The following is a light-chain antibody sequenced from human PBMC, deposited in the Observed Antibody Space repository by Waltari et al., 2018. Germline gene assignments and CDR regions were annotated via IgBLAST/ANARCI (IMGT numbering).Light chain of an antibody. Sequence: EIVLTQSPDTLSFSPGETATLSCRASERVSRSYIAWYQQKRGQAPRLLIYGASNRATGIPDRFSGSGSGTDFTLTINRLEPEDFAVYYCQLYGSSPRYTFGQGTKLEIK. CDR3: QLYGSSPRYT. CDR2: GAS. CDR1: ERVSRSY. V-gene: IGKV3-20*01. J-gene: IGKJ2*01.